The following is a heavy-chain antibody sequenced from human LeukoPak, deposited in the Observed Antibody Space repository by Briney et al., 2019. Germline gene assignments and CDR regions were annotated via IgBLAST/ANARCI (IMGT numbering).Heavy chain of an antibody. CDR3: ARDRYSIVVVPTAGAFDI. CDR1: GYTFTGYY. V-gene: IGHV1-2*02. CDR2: INPNSGGT. D-gene: IGHD2-2*01. J-gene: IGHJ3*02. Sequence: ASVKVSCKASGYTFTGYYMHWVRQAPGQGLEWMGWINPNSGGTNYARKFQGRVTMTRDTSISTAYMELSRLRSDDTAVYYCARDRYSIVVVPTAGAFDIWGQGTMVTVSS.